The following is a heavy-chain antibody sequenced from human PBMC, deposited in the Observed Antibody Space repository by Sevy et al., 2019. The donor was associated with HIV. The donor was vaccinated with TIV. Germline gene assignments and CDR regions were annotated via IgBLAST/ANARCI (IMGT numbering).Heavy chain of an antibody. CDR2: IYTSGST. D-gene: IGHD6-13*01. V-gene: IGHV4-4*07. CDR1: GGSISSYY. J-gene: IGHJ6*02. CDR3: ARTDRAAAQDGMDV. Sequence: SETLSLTCTVSGGSISSYYWSWIRQPAGNGLEWIGRIYTSGSTNYNPSLKSRVTMSVDTSKNQFSLKLSSVTAADTAVYYCARTDRAAAQDGMDVWGQGTTVTVSS.